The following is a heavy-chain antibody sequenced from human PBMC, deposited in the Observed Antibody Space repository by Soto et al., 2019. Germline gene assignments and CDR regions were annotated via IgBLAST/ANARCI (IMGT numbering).Heavy chain of an antibody. CDR2: INPNSGGT. Sequence: ASVKVSCKASGYTFTGYYMHWVRQAPGQGLEWMGWINPNSGGTNYAQKFQGWVTMTRDTSISTAYMELSRLRSDDTAVYYCAREAGGALHIAAAGECEYWGQGTLVTVSS. V-gene: IGHV1-2*04. CDR1: GYTFTGYY. D-gene: IGHD6-13*01. CDR3: AREAGGALHIAAAGECEY. J-gene: IGHJ4*02.